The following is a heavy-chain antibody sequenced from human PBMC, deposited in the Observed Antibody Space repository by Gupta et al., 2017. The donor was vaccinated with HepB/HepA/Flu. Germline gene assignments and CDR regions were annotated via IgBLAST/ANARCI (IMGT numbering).Heavy chain of an antibody. V-gene: IGHV4-31*01. CDR3: ERAKYIGRYSSTVINYYYVIDV. CDR2: IYYSGNT. D-gene: IGHD2-2*01. CDR1: GRSISRGGHR. Sequence: LQEPLPGLAQPPQNLSLPFNVPGRSISRGGHRLTLILQHPRKVLEWIGYIYYSGNTRYNPYLTSQFSRSLDTTKNQFSLNLSTVTASDTAISSCERAKYIGRYSSTVINYYYVIDVWGRGTTVTVSS. J-gene: IGHJ6*02.